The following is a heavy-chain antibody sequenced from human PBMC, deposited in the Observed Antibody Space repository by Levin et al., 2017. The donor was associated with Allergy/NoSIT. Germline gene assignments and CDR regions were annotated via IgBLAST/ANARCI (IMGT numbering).Heavy chain of an antibody. CDR3: ARVNRRDYYDSSGWFDP. CDR2: IYNSGST. J-gene: IGHJ5*02. V-gene: IGHV4-59*01. Sequence: KGLEWIGYIYNSGSTNYNPSLKSRVTISVDTSKNQFSLKLSSLTAADTAVYYCARVNRRDYYDSSGWFDPWGQGTLVTVSS. D-gene: IGHD3-22*01.